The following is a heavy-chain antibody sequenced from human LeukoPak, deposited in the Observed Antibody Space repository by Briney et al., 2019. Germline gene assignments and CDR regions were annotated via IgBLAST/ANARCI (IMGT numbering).Heavy chain of an antibody. Sequence: ASVKVSCKASGYTFTSYGISWVRQAPGQGLEWMGWISAYNGNTNNAQKLQGRGTMTTDTSTSTAYMELRSLRSDDTAVYYCARDGYYYGSGSYYNDLDYWGQGTLVTVSS. CDR1: GYTFTSYG. CDR2: ISAYNGNT. D-gene: IGHD3-10*01. CDR3: ARDGYYYGSGSYYNDLDY. J-gene: IGHJ4*02. V-gene: IGHV1-18*01.